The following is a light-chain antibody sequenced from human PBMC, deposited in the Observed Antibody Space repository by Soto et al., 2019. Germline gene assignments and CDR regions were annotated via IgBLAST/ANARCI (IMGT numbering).Light chain of an antibody. Sequence: QSLLTQPPSMSGSRGQSVTISCTGTSSDVGYYNRVSWYQQPPGTAPKLLIYEVSNRPSGVPDRLSGSKSGNPASLTISGLQAEDEADYYCRLYTRSPFYVFGTGTKVTVL. CDR3: RLYTRSPFYV. CDR2: EVS. J-gene: IGLJ1*01. CDR1: SSDVGYYNR. V-gene: IGLV2-18*01.